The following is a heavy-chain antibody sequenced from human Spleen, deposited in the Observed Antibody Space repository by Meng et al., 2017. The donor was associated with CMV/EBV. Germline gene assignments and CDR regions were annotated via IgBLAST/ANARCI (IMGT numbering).Heavy chain of an antibody. V-gene: IGHV3-48*04. CDR2: ISRGSSTI. J-gene: IGHJ5*02. CDR1: GFIFSSYS. D-gene: IGHD3-10*01. Sequence: GGSLRLSCAASGFIFSSYSMNWVRQAPGKGLEWVSYISRGSSTIYYADSVKGRFTISRDNAKNSLYLQINSLRAEDTALYHCARGGWFGEQNWFDPWGQGTLVTVSS. CDR3: ARGGWFGEQNWFDP.